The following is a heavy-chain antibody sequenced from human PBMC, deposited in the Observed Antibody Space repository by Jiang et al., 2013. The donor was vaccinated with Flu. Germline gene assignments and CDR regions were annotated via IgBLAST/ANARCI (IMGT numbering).Heavy chain of an antibody. D-gene: IGHD1-26*01. CDR1: GFTFSSYA. CDR3: ARADQELDRLDPHFDY. CDR2: ISYDGSNK. V-gene: IGHV3-30-3*01. J-gene: IGHJ4*02. Sequence: RLSCAASGFTFSSYAMHWVRQAPGKGRGVVAVISYDGSNKYYADSVKGRFTISRDNSKNTLYLQMNSLRAEDTAVYYCARADQELDRLDPHFDYWGQGTLVTVSS.